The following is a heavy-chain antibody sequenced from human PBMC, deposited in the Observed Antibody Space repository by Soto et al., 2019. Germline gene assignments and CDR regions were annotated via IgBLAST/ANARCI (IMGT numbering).Heavy chain of an antibody. Sequence: QVQLQESGPGLVKPSETLSLTCTVSGGSISSYYWSWIRQPPGKRLEWIGRIYTSGSTNYNPSLKSRVTTSVDTSKNQFSLKLSSVTAALTAVYYWARDDAGEWLVPIGAFETWGQGSMVTVSS. CDR1: GGSISSYY. CDR2: IYTSGST. CDR3: ARDDAGEWLVPIGAFET. J-gene: IGHJ3*02. D-gene: IGHD6-19*01. V-gene: IGHV4-4*07.